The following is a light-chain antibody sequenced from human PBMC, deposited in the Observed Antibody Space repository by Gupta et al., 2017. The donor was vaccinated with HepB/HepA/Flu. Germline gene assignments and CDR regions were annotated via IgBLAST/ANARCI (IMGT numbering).Light chain of an antibody. V-gene: IGKV1-5*03. J-gene: IGKJ1*01. Sequence: DIKMTQHPSKLSASVGDRVTITCRASQSISNWLAWYQQKPGKAPKLLIYKASSLDSGVPARFSGSGSGTEFTLTISSLQPDDFATYYCQQYNTNPETFGQGTKVEI. CDR2: KAS. CDR3: QQYNTNPET. CDR1: QSISNW.